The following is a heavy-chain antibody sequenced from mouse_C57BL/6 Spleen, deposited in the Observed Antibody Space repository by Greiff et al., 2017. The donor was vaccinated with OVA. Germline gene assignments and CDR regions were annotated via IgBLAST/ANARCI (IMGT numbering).Heavy chain of an antibody. CDR3: ARGGVYYGNSYAMDY. CDR2: INYDGSST. CDR1: GFTFSDYY. J-gene: IGHJ4*01. V-gene: IGHV5-16*01. Sequence: EVQVVESEGGLVQPGSSMKLSCTASGFTFSDYYMAWVRQVPEKGLEWVANINYDGSSTYYLDSLKSRFIISRDNAKNILYLQMSSLKSEDTATYYCARGGVYYGNSYAMDYWGQGTSVTVSS. D-gene: IGHD2-1*01.